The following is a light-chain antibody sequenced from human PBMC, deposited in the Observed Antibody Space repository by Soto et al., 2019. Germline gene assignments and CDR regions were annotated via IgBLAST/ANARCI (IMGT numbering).Light chain of an antibody. Sequence: IQMTQSPSSLSASVGDTVTITCRASLDIISYLAWFQQRPGRAPKSLIYGISTLQSGVPARFSGSGSGTQFTLTISSLQPEDFATYYCQQYSNYPYTFGQGTKLEIK. CDR1: LDIISY. CDR3: QQYSNYPYT. J-gene: IGKJ2*01. V-gene: IGKV1-16*01. CDR2: GIS.